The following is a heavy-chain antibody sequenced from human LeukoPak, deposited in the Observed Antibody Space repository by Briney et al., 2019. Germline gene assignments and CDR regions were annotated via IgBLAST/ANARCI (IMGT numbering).Heavy chain of an antibody. V-gene: IGHV4-59*02. CDR2: IYYSGST. CDR3: ARARWGYDSSGYLGANYYFDY. CDR1: GPSVSNFY. J-gene: IGHJ4*02. Sequence: SETLSLTCTVSGPSVSNFYWSWIRQPPGKGLEWIGYIYYSGSTNYNPSLKSRVTISVDTSKNQFSLKLSSVTAADTAVYYCARARWGYDSSGYLGANYYFDYWGQGTLVTVSS. D-gene: IGHD3-22*01.